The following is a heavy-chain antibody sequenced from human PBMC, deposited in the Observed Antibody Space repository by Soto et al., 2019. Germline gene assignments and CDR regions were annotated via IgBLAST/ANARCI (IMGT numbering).Heavy chain of an antibody. Sequence: SETLSLTCTVSGGSISSSSYYWGWIRQPPGKGLEWIGSIYYSGSTYYNPSLKSRVTISVDTSKKQFSLKLSSVTAADTAVYYFARTGSGSGYRLFYYYGMDVWGQGTTVTVSS. CDR3: ARTGSGSGYRLFYYYGMDV. D-gene: IGHD3-3*01. CDR2: IYYSGST. J-gene: IGHJ6*02. V-gene: IGHV4-39*01. CDR1: GGSISSSSYY.